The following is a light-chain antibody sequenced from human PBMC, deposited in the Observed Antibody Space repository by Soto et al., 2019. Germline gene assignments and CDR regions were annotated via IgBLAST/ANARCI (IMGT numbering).Light chain of an antibody. Sequence: DIQMTQSPSSLSASVGDRVTITCRASQSISSYLNWYQQKPGKAPKLLIYAASSLQSGVPSRFSGSGSGTDFTLTISSLQPEDCATYYCQHSDITPHTFGQGTRLEIK. J-gene: IGKJ5*01. CDR3: QHSDITPHT. V-gene: IGKV1-39*01. CDR1: QSISSY. CDR2: AAS.